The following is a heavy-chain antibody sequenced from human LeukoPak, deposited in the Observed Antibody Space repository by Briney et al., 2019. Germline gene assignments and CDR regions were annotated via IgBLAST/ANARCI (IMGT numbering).Heavy chain of an antibody. D-gene: IGHD6-13*01. CDR3: ARLGIAAAALYYFDY. V-gene: IGHV5-51*01. J-gene: IGHJ4*02. Sequence: GESLKISCKGSGYSFTSYWIGWVRQMPGKGLEWMGIIYPGDFDTRYSPSFQGQVTISADKSISTAYLQWSSLKASDTAMYYCARLGIAAAALYYFDYWGQGTLVTVSS. CDR2: IYPGDFDT. CDR1: GYSFTSYW.